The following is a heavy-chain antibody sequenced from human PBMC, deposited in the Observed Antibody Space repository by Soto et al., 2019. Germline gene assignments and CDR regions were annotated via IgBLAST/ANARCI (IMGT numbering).Heavy chain of an antibody. D-gene: IGHD5-12*01. J-gene: IGHJ6*02. CDR1: GFTFSSYG. Sequence: GGSLRLSCAASGFTFSSYGMHWVRQAPGKGLEWVAVIWYDGSNKYYADSVKGRFTISRDNSKNTLYLQMNSLRAEDTAVYYCTRGGYSGYDRPPYGMDVWGQGTTVTVSS. V-gene: IGHV3-33*01. CDR2: IWYDGSNK. CDR3: TRGGYSGYDRPPYGMDV.